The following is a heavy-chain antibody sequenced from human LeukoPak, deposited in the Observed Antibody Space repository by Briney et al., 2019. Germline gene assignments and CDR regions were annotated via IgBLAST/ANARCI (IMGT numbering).Heavy chain of an antibody. CDR3: ARAESGAVTTFDY. CDR2: IIPILGIA. CDR1: GGTFSSYA. D-gene: IGHD4-17*01. Sequence: SVTVSCMASGGTFSSYAISWVRQAPGHGLEWMGRIIPILGIANYAQKFQGRVTITADKSTSTAYMELSSLRSEDTAVYYCARAESGAVTTFDYWGQGTLVTVSS. V-gene: IGHV1-69*04. J-gene: IGHJ4*02.